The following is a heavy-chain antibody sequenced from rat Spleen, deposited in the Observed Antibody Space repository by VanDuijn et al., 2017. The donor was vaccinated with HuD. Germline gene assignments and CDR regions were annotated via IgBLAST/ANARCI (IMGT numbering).Heavy chain of an antibody. Sequence: VQLKESGPGLVQPSQTLSLTCTVSGFSLTSYHVSWVRQPPGKGLEWMGYINSAGTTNYNPSLKSLISITRDTSKNHFFLQVNSVSSEDPATYYCARSDGVHYYLPFADWGQGVMVTVSS. V-gene: IGHV3-3*01. CDR2: INSAGTT. CDR3: ARSDGVHYYLPFAD. J-gene: IGHJ2*01. D-gene: IGHD1-1*01. CDR1: GFSLTSYHV.